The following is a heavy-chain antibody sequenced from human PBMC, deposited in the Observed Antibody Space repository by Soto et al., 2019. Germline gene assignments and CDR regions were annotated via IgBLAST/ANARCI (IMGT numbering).Heavy chain of an antibody. CDR1: GYSFTSYW. CDR2: IDPSDSYT. V-gene: IGHV5-10-1*01. D-gene: IGHD4-17*01. Sequence: PGESLKISCKGSGYSFTSYWISWVRQMPGKGLEWMGRIDPSDSYTNYSPSFQGHVTISADKSISTAYLQWSSLKASDTAMYYCARVGADDYGDKNYGMDVWGQGTTVTVSS. J-gene: IGHJ6*02. CDR3: ARVGADDYGDKNYGMDV.